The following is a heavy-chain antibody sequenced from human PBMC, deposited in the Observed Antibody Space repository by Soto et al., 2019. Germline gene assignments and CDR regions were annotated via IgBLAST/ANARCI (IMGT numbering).Heavy chain of an antibody. CDR3: ARDQDTYGQAVFDS. J-gene: IGHJ4*02. CDR1: GFTLSSGW. D-gene: IGHD2-15*01. Sequence: EVQLVESGGGLVQPGGSLRLSCAASGFTLSSGWMHWVRQAPGKGLVWVSRIKSDGTSTSYADSVKGRFTISRDNAKNTLYLQMNRLRAEDTGMYYCARDQDTYGQAVFDSWGQGTMVTVSS. V-gene: IGHV3-74*01. CDR2: IKSDGTST.